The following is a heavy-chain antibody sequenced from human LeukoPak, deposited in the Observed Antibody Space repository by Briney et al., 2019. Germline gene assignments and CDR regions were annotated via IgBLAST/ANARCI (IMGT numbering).Heavy chain of an antibody. D-gene: IGHD3-22*01. Sequence: PGGSLRLSCAASGFTFSSYAMSWVRQAPGKGLEWVSVIYSGGSTYYADSVKGRFTISRDNSKNTLYLQMNSLRAEDTAVYYCATAGRGYYDSSGYYFDYWGQETLVTVSS. CDR2: IYSGGST. J-gene: IGHJ4*02. V-gene: IGHV3-53*01. CDR3: ATAGRGYYDSSGYYFDY. CDR1: GFTFSSYA.